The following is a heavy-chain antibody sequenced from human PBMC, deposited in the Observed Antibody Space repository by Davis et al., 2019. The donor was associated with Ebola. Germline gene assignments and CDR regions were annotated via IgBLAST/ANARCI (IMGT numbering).Heavy chain of an antibody. J-gene: IGHJ3*02. D-gene: IGHD2-15*01. Sequence: GESLKISCAASGFTFSSYGLHWVRQAPGKGLEWVTLISHDGSNEHYAESLRGRFTVSRDNSKNTLYLQLSGLRPDDTALYFCARGGWSRDALDIWGQGTMVTVSS. CDR3: ARGGWSRDALDI. CDR1: GFTFSSYG. CDR2: ISHDGSNE. V-gene: IGHV3-30*04.